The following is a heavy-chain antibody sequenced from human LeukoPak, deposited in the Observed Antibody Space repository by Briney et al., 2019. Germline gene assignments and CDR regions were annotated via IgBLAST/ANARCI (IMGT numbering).Heavy chain of an antibody. V-gene: IGHV1-2*02. CDR1: GGTFSSYA. J-gene: IGHJ4*02. CDR2: INPHSGVT. D-gene: IGHD3-16*01. CDR3: ARDVVLGLASPGDY. Sequence: ASVNVSCKASGGTFSSYAISWVRQAPGQGLEWMGWINPHSGVTNSAQKFQGRVTMTRDTSISTAYMELSRLKSDDTAVYYCARDVVLGLASPGDYWGQGTLVTVSS.